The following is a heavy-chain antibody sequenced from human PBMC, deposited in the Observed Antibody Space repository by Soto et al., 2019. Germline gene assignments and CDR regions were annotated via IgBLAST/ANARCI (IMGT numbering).Heavy chain of an antibody. V-gene: IGHV4-34*01. CDR2: INHSGST. D-gene: IGHD1-26*01. CDR3: ARGRSGSYYTSHYYYGMDV. CDR1: GVSFSGYY. J-gene: IGHJ6*02. Sequence: PEETLSLTCAVYGVSFSGYYWSWIRQPPGKGLEWIGEINHSGSTNYNPSLKSRVTISVDTSKNQFSLKLSSVTAADTAVYYCARGRSGSYYTSHYYYGMDVWGQGTTVTVSS.